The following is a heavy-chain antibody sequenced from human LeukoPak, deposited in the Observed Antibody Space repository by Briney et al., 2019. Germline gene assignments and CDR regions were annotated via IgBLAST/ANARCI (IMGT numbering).Heavy chain of an antibody. D-gene: IGHD3-22*01. CDR1: GYTFTGYY. V-gene: IGHV1-2*06. J-gene: IGHJ3*01. CDR3: AGAQNYHDRSGYSDDTFDV. Sequence: ASVKVSCKASGYTFTGYYMHWVRQAPGQGLEWMGRVNPDSGGINYAQKFQGRVTMTRDTSINTAFVELRRLRSDDTATYYCAGAQNYHDRSGYSDDTFDVWGHGTMITVSS. CDR2: VNPDSGGI.